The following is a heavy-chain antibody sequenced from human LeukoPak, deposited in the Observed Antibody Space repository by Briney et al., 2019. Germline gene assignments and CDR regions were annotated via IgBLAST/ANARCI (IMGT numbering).Heavy chain of an antibody. D-gene: IGHD5-18*01. CDR2: IYYSGIT. CDR1: GGSISSSGYY. J-gene: IGHJ4*02. CDR3: ARRRGYSYGEIDY. Sequence: SETLSLTCTVSGGSISSSGYYWGWIRQSPGEGLEWIGNIYYSGITYYNPSLKSRVTISVDTSKNQFSLKLSSVTAADTAVYYCARRRGYSYGEIDYWGQGTLVTVSS. V-gene: IGHV4-39*07.